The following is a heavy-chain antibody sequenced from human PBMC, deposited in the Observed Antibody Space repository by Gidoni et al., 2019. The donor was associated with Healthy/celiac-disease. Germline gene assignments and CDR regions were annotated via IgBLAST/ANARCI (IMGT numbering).Heavy chain of an antibody. J-gene: IGHJ6*03. CDR1: GFTFSSYS. V-gene: IGHV3-21*01. D-gene: IGHD6-13*01. Sequence: EVQLVESGGGLVKPGGSLRLSCAASGFTFSSYSMNWVRQAPGKGLEWVSSISSRSSYIYYADSVKGRFTISRDNAKNSLYLQMNSLRAEDTAVYYCARDFYVAAAGYYYYYMDVWGKGTTVTVSS. CDR3: ARDFYVAAAGYYYYYMDV. CDR2: ISSRSSYI.